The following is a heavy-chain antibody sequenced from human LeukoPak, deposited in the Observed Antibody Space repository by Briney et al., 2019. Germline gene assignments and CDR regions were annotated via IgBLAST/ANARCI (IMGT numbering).Heavy chain of an antibody. CDR3: HTVSSWYYGMDV. CDR1: GFPVSSYA. Sequence: GGSPRLSCVASGFPVSSYAMYWVRQAPGKGLECVTVISNDGSNKYYADSVKGRFAISRDNSKSTVYLQMNSLRAEDTAIYYCHTVSSWYYGMDVWGQGTTVTVSS. V-gene: IGHV3-30*09. D-gene: IGHD4-17*01. CDR2: ISNDGSNK. J-gene: IGHJ6*02.